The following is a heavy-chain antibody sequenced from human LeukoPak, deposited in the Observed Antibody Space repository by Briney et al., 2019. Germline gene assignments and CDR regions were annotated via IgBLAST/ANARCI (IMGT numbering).Heavy chain of an antibody. D-gene: IGHD6-13*01. CDR3: ARGLPRIAAAGTGNWFDP. J-gene: IGHJ5*02. CDR1: GFTFSSYW. Sequence: GGSLRLSCAASGFTFSSYWMHWVRQAPGKGLVWVSRINSDGSSTSYADSVKGRFTISRDNAKNTLYLQMNSLRAEDTAVYYCARGLPRIAAAGTGNWFDPWGQGTLVTVSS. V-gene: IGHV3-74*01. CDR2: INSDGSST.